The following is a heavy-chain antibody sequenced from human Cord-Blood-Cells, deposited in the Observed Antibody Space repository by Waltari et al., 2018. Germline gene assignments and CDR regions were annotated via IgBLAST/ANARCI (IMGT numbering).Heavy chain of an antibody. J-gene: IGHJ6*02. CDR1: GGSFSGYY. V-gene: IGHV4-34*01. D-gene: IGHD2-2*02. Sequence: QVQLQQWGAGLLKPSETLSLTCAVYGGSFSGYYWSWIRQPPGKGLEWIGEINHSGSTNYNPSCKSRGTISVDTSKNQFSLKLSSVTAADTAVYYCARGYCSSTSCYTPFYYYYGMDVWGQGTTVTVSS. CDR3: ARGYCSSTSCYTPFYYYYGMDV. CDR2: INHSGST.